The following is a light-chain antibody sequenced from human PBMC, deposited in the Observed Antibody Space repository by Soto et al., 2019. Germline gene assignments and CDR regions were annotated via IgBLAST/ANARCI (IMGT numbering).Light chain of an antibody. J-gene: IGKJ1*01. CDR1: QSISIW. Sequence: DIQMTQSPSTLSASVGDRVAITCRASQSISIWLAWYQQKPGKAPKLLIYKAYRLESGVPSRFSGSGSGTEFTLTISSLQPDDFAPYYCQQYNNYAWTFGQGTKVEIK. CDR3: QQYNNYAWT. CDR2: KAY. V-gene: IGKV1-5*03.